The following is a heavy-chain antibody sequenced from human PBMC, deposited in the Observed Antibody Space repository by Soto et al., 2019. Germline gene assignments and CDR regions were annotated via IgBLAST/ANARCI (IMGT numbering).Heavy chain of an antibody. V-gene: IGHV1-69*06. D-gene: IGHD3-22*01. CDR3: ARPARDSSGYDPYFYYYYGMDV. Sequence: SVKVSCKASGGTFSIYAISCVLQSPLQWRDGMGGIIPIFGTANYAQKFQGRVTITADKSTSTAYMELSSLRSEDTAVYYCARPARDSSGYDPYFYYYYGMDVWGQGTTVTVSS. J-gene: IGHJ6*02. CDR1: GGTFSIYA. CDR2: IIPIFGTA.